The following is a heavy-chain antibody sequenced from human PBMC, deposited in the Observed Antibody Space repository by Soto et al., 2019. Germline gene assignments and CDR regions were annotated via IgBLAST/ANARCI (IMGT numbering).Heavy chain of an antibody. V-gene: IGHV5-51*03. CDR1: GNTFTSHW. CDR2: IHVGDSET. D-gene: IGHD2-15*01. J-gene: IGHJ4*02. Sequence: PGESMKISGKGPGNTFTSHWIGWVGQMRGKGREWMGIIHVGDSETRYSPPFQGQVTISADKSISTAYLQWSSLKASDTAMYYCASQYCSSGTCYFDYWGQGTLVTVSS. CDR3: ASQYCSSGTCYFDY.